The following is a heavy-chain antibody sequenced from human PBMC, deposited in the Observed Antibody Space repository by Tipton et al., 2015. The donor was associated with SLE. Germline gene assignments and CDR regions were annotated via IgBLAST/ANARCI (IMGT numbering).Heavy chain of an antibody. J-gene: IGHJ3*01. CDR3: ASRMAVGAFDF. D-gene: IGHD2-8*01. V-gene: IGHV3-30*04. CDR1: GFTFSSYA. CDR2: ISYDGGNK. Sequence: SLRLSCAASGFTFSSYAMHWVRQAPGKGLEWVALISYDGGNKIHAESVEGRFTISRDNSRNTLYLQMKSLRPEDTAVYYCASRMAVGAFDFRGHGTLVIVSS.